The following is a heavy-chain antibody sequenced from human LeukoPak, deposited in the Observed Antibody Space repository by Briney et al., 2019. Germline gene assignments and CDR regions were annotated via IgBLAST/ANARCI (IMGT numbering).Heavy chain of an antibody. J-gene: IGHJ4*02. D-gene: IGHD4-17*01. CDR2: IYSGGST. V-gene: IGHV3-53*01. CDR1: GFTVSSNY. Sequence: GGSLRLSCAASGFTVSSNYMSWVRQAPGKGLEWVSVIYSGGSTYYADSVKGRFTISRDNSKNTVYLQMNNLRAEDTAVYYCTVTRPLFDYWGQGTLVTVSS. CDR3: TVTRPLFDY.